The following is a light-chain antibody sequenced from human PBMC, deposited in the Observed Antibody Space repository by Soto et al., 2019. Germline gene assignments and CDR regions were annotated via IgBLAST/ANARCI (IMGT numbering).Light chain of an antibody. V-gene: IGLV2-23*01. CDR3: CSYAGSTTLV. J-gene: IGLJ2*01. Sequence: QSALTQPASVSGSPGQSITISCTGTSSDVGTYNLVSWYQQHPGKAPKLMIYEGSKRPSGLSNRFSGSKSGNTASPTISGLQAEDEADYYCCSYAGSTTLVFGGGT. CDR2: EGS. CDR1: SSDVGTYNL.